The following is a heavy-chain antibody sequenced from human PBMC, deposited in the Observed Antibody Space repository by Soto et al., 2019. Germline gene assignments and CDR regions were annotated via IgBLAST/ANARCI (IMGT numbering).Heavy chain of an antibody. V-gene: IGHV4-59*01. CDR1: GGSISSYY. J-gene: IGHJ4*02. Sequence: QVQLQESGPGLVKPSETLSLTCTVSGGSISSYYWSWIRQPPGKGLEWIGYIYYSGSTNYNPSLKSRGTIAGDTAKNQFSLKLSSVTAADTAVYYCARVRSMITFGGVIAYYFDYWGQGTLVTVSS. CDR3: ARVRSMITFGGVIAYYFDY. CDR2: IYYSGST. D-gene: IGHD3-16*02.